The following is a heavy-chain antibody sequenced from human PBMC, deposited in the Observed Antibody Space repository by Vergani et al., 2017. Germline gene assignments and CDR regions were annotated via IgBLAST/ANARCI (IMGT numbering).Heavy chain of an antibody. D-gene: IGHD3-3*01. CDR3: ARLGDGYYYHGFDI. Sequence: EVQLVQSGAEVKKPGESLKISCKASGYNFPIHWIGWVRQMPGKGLEWMGLIFPGDSQIRSSLSFQGRVTISADKSISTAYLQWYSLQASDTAMYYCARLGDGYYYHGFDIWGQGTAVTVSS. V-gene: IGHV5-51*01. CDR2: IFPGDSQI. CDR1: GYNFPIHW. J-gene: IGHJ3*02.